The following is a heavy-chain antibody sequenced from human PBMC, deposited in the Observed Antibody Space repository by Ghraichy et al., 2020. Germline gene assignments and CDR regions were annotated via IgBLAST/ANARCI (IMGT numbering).Heavy chain of an antibody. CDR3: ARLLAAAGENWFDP. V-gene: IGHV5-51*01. D-gene: IGHD6-13*01. Sequence: GESLNISCKGSGYSFTSYWIGWVRQMPGKGLEWMGIIYPSDSDTRYSPSFQGQVTISADKSISTAYLQWSSLKASDTAIYYCARLLAAAGENWFDPWGQGTLVTVSS. CDR2: IYPSDSDT. J-gene: IGHJ5*02. CDR1: GYSFTSYW.